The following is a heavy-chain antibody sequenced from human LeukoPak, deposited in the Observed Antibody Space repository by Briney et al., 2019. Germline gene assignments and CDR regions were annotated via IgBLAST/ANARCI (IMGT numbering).Heavy chain of an antibody. Sequence: SETLSLTCTVSGGSISSSSYYWGWIRQPPGKGLEWIGFIYNSGITNYNPSLRSRLTISVDTSKNQFSLKLSSVTAADTALYYCARGYGSGTYYFSNEYYFDYWGQGTLVTVSS. CDR3: ARGYGSGTYYFSNEYYFDY. CDR1: GGSISSSSYY. J-gene: IGHJ4*02. CDR2: IYNSGIT. V-gene: IGHV4-61*05. D-gene: IGHD3-10*01.